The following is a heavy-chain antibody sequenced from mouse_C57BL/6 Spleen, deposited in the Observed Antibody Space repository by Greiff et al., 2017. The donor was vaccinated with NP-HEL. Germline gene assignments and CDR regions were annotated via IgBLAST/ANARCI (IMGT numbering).Heavy chain of an antibody. V-gene: IGHV1-69*01. CDR3: ARSVITYFDY. D-gene: IGHD2-4*01. CDR1: GYTFTSYW. Sequence: QVQLQQPGAELVMPGASVKLSCKASGYTFTSYWMHWVKQRPGQGLEWIGEIDPSDSYTNYNQKFKGKSTLTVDKSSSTAYMQLSSLTSEDSAVYYCARSVITYFDYWGQGTTLTVSS. CDR2: IDPSDSYT. J-gene: IGHJ2*01.